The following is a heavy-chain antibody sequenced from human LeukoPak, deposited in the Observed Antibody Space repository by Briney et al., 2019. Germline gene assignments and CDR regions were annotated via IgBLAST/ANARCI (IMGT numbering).Heavy chain of an antibody. J-gene: IGHJ4*02. CDR3: ARDRDSGSYYEYYFAY. D-gene: IGHD1-26*01. CDR1: GFTFSDYY. CDR2: LSSSGSTI. V-gene: IGHV3-11*01. Sequence: PGGSLRLPCAASGFTFSDYYMSWIRQAPGKGLEWVSYLSSSGSTIYYADSVKGRFTISRDNAKNSLYLQMNSLRAEDTAVYYCARDRDSGSYYEYYFAYWGQGTLVTVSS.